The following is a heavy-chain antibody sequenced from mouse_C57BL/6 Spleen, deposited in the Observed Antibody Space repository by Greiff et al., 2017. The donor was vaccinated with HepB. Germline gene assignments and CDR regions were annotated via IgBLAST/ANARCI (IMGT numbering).Heavy chain of an antibody. CDR2: INPSSGYT. D-gene: IGHD4-1*01. V-gene: IGHV1-4*01. J-gene: IGHJ1*03. CDR3: ARRGTGTGYFDV. Sequence: QVHVKQSGAELARPGASVKMSCKASGYTFTSYTMHWVKQRPGQGLEWIGYINPSSGYTKYNQKFKDKATLTADKSSSTAYMQLSSLTSEDSAVYYCARRGTGTGYFDVWGTGTTVTVSS. CDR1: GYTFTSYT.